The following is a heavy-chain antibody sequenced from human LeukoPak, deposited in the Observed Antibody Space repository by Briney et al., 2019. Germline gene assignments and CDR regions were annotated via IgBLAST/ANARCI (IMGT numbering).Heavy chain of an antibody. CDR2: ISGSGGST. J-gene: IGHJ4*02. V-gene: IGHV3-23*01. D-gene: IGHD3-16*02. CDR1: GITFSSYA. CDR3: AREDVYRWGFDH. Sequence: PGGSLRLSCAASGITFSSYAMSWVRQAPGKGLEWVSAISGSGGSTYYADSVKGRFTISRDNAKNSVYLQMTSLKADDTAVYYCAREDVYRWGFDHWGRGILVTVSS.